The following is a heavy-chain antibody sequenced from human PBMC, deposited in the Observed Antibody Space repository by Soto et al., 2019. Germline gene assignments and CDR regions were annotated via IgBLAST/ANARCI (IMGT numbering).Heavy chain of an antibody. CDR2: ISAYNGNT. J-gene: IGHJ6*02. CDR1: GYTFTSYG. D-gene: IGHD3-3*01. CDR3: AREALLGDFWSGYHEATGRYYYYGMDV. V-gene: IGHV1-18*04. Sequence: GASVKVSCKASGYTFTSYGISWVRQAPGQGLEWMGWISAYNGNTNYAQKLQGRVTMTTDTSTSTAYMELRSLRSDDTAVYYCAREALLGDFWSGYHEATGRYYYYGMDVWGQGTTVTISS.